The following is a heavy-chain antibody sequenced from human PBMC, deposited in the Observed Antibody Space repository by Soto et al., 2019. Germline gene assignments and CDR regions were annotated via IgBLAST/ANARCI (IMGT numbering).Heavy chain of an antibody. D-gene: IGHD6-6*01. V-gene: IGHV4-59*12. CDR2: IYYSGST. Sequence: SETLSLTCTVSGGSITNNYWNWIRQPPGKGLEWIGYIYYSGSTNYNPPLKSRVTISVDTSKNQISLKLSSVTAADTAVYYCARDRAARDYYYGMDVWGQGTTVTVSS. J-gene: IGHJ6*02. CDR3: ARDRAARDYYYGMDV. CDR1: GGSITNNY.